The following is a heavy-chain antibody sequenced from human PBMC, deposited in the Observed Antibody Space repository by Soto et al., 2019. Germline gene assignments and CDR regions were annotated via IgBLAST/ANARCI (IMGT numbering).Heavy chain of an antibody. Sequence: QVQLQESGSGLVKPSQTLTLTCTVSGGSISSGDYCWTWIRQAPGKGLEWLGYIFRRGSTLLSPALERRVNIALDRSRNQFSLKLNSVTAADTAIYYCARETSKYFDYWGQGVLVTVSS. CDR3: ARETSKYFDY. J-gene: IGHJ4*02. V-gene: IGHV4-30-2*01. CDR2: IFRRGST. CDR1: GGSISSGDYC.